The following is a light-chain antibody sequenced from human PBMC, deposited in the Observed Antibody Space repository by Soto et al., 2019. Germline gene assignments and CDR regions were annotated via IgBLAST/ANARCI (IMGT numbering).Light chain of an antibody. CDR2: ASY. V-gene: IGKV1-6*01. CDR1: QTIISW. CDR3: LQAYNYPLS. Sequence: IHLTHSPAFLSASVLYRVTITFLSIQTIISWLSLYHQKPGKAPKLLIYASYSLQSCVPSTFSGSGSGTDFTLTISSLQPEDFANYYCLQAYNYPLSFGGGTKV. J-gene: IGKJ4*01.